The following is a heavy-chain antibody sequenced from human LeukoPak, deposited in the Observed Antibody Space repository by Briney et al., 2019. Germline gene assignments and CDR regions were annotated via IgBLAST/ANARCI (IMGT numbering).Heavy chain of an antibody. CDR1: GFTFSSYG. V-gene: IGHV3-30*02. CDR3: AKALRFLEWLPDYFDY. J-gene: IGHJ4*02. CDR2: IRYDGSNK. D-gene: IGHD3-3*01. Sequence: GGSLRLSCAVSGFTFSSYGMHWVRQAPGEGLEWVAFIRYDGSNKYYADSVKGRFTISRDNSKNTLYLQMNSLRAEDTAVYYCAKALRFLEWLPDYFDYWGQGTLVTVSS.